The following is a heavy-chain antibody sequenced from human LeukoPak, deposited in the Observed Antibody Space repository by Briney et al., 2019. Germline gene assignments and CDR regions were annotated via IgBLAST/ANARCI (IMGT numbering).Heavy chain of an antibody. J-gene: IGHJ3*02. D-gene: IGHD1-26*01. V-gene: IGHV4-34*01. CDR1: GGSFSGYY. CDR3: ARPREVGAKSAFDI. Sequence: SETLSLTCAVYGGSFSGYYWSWIRQPPGKGLEWIGEINHRGSTNYNPSLKSRVTISVDTSKNQFSLKLSSVTAADTAVYYCARPREVGAKSAFDIWGQGTMVTVSS. CDR2: INHRGST.